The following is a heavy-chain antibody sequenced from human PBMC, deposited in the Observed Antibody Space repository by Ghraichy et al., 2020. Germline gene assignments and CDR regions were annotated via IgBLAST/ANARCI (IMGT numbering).Heavy chain of an antibody. J-gene: IGHJ6*02. CDR3: ARDRITMVRGVILCYYCMDF. Sequence: GGSLRLSCAASGFTFSSYGMHWVRQAPGKGLEWVAVIWNDGSNKYYADSVKGRFTISRDNSKNTLYLQMNSLRAEDTAVYYCARDRITMVRGVILCYYCMDFWCQGSTVTVSS. D-gene: IGHD3-10*01. V-gene: IGHV3-33*01. CDR2: IWNDGSNK. CDR1: GFTFSSYG.